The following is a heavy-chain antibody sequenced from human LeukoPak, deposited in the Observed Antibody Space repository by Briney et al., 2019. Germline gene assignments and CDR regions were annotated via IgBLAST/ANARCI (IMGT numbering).Heavy chain of an antibody. CDR2: IIPIFGTA. CDR1: GGTFSSYA. J-gene: IGHJ4*02. D-gene: IGHD5-24*01. V-gene: IGHV1-69*01. CDR3: ARVSPIEMATRD. Sequence: ASVKVSCKASGGTFSSYAISWVRQAPGQGLEWMGGIIPIFGTANYAQKFQGRVTITADESTSTAYMELSSLRSEDMAVYYCARVSPIEMATRDWGQGTLVTVSS.